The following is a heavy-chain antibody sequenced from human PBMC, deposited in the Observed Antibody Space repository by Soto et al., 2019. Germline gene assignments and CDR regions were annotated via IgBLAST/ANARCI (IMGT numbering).Heavy chain of an antibody. Sequence: SETLSLTCTVSGFSISSSSYYWGWIRQPPGKGLEWIGSIYYSGSTYYNPSLKSRVTISVDTYKNQFFLKLSSVTAAETAVYYCARRRIQLSEPIDYWGQGTLVTVSS. CDR2: IYYSGST. D-gene: IGHD5-18*01. CDR1: GFSISSSSYY. V-gene: IGHV4-39*01. CDR3: ARRRIQLSEPIDY. J-gene: IGHJ4*02.